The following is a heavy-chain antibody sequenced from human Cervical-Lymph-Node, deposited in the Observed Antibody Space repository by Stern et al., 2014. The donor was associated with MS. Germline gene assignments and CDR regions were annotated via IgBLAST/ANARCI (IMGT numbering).Heavy chain of an antibody. CDR3: ALLGGVAADLPPDQ. D-gene: IGHD6-13*01. CDR1: GGSIRSGGHY. CDR2: IYYSGST. J-gene: IGHJ4*02. Sequence: VQLVESGPGLVRPSQTLSLICTVSGGSIRSGGHYCSWIRQHPGAGLEWIGYIYYSGSTFYNPSLKSRVNISLDTSKNQFSLKMNSVTAADTAVYYCALLGGVAADLPPDQWGQGTLVTVSS. V-gene: IGHV4-31*03.